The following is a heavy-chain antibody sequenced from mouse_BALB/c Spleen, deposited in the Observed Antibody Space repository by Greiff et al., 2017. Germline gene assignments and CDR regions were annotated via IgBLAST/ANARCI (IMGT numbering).Heavy chain of an antibody. J-gene: IGHJ4*01. CDR1: GFTFNTYA. V-gene: IGHV10-3*03. Sequence: GGGLVQPKGSLKLSCAASGFTFNTYAMHWVCQAPGKGLEWVARIRSKSNNYATYYADSVKDRFTISRDDSQSMLYLQMNNLKTEDTSMYYCVREGNPYAMDYWGQGTSVTVSS. D-gene: IGHD2-1*01. CDR2: IRSKSNNYAT. CDR3: VREGNPYAMDY.